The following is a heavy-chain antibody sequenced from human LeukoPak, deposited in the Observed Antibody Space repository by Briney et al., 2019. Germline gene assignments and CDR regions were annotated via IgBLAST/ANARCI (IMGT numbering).Heavy chain of an antibody. CDR2: IWDDGSNK. Sequence: GGSLRLSCAASGFTFSSYGMYWVRQAPGQGPEWVALIWDDGSNKYYADSVKGRFTISRDNSKNTLYLQMNSLRAEDTAVYYCARVWNYGALDYWGQGTLVTVSS. J-gene: IGHJ4*02. CDR3: ARVWNYGALDY. D-gene: IGHD1-7*01. CDR1: GFTFSSYG. V-gene: IGHV3-33*01.